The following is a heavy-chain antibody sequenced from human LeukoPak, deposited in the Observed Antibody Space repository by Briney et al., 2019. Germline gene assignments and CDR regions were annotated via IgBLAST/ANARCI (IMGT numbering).Heavy chain of an antibody. V-gene: IGHV3-30*04. Sequence: GGSLRLSCAASGFTFSSYAMHWVRQAPGRGLEWVAVISYDGSNKYYADSVKVRFTISRDNSKNTLYLHMDSLRAEDTAVYLCARIISMVRGIIVDAFDIWGQGTMVTVSS. D-gene: IGHD3-10*01. CDR3: ARIISMVRGIIVDAFDI. CDR2: ISYDGSNK. CDR1: GFTFSSYA. J-gene: IGHJ3*02.